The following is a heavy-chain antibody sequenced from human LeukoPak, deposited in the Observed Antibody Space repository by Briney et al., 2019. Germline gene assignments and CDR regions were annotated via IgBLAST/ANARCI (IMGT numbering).Heavy chain of an antibody. CDR3: ARKSSAVAGPFDY. CDR2: MSSSSSTI. CDR1: GFTFSTYS. J-gene: IGHJ4*02. Sequence: GGSLRLSCAASGFTFSTYSMNWVRQAPGKGLEWISYMSSSSSTIYYADSVKGRFTISRDNAKNSLYLQMNSLRAEDTAVYYCARKSSAVAGPFDYWGQGTLVTVSS. V-gene: IGHV3-48*04. D-gene: IGHD6-19*01.